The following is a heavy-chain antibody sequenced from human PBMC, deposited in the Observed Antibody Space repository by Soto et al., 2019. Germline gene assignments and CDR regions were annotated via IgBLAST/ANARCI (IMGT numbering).Heavy chain of an antibody. CDR3: AREVLRYFDWLSYMDV. CDR2: ISSNGGST. CDR1: GFTFSSYA. V-gene: IGHV3-64*01. Sequence: GGSLRLSCAASGFTFSSYAMHWVRQAPGKGLEYVSAISSNGGSTYYANSVKGGFTISRDNSKNTLYLQIGSLRAEDMAVYYCAREVLRYFDWLSYMDVWGKGTTVTVSS. D-gene: IGHD3-9*01. J-gene: IGHJ6*03.